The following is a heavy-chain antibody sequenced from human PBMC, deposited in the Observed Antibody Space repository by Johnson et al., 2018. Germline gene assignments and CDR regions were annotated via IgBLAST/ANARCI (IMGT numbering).Heavy chain of an antibody. CDR2: ISWNSGSI. CDR3: AKDGRRLRYVDRAFIFQH. J-gene: IGHJ1*01. V-gene: IGHV3-9*01. D-gene: IGHD3-9*01. Sequence: EVQLVESGGGLVKPGGSLRLSCAASGFTFDDYAMHWVRQAPGKGLEWVSGISWNSGSIGYADSVKGRFTISRDNSKNTLYLQMNSRRAEDTAVYYCAKDGRRLRYVDRAFIFQHWGQGTLVTVSS. CDR1: GFTFDDYA.